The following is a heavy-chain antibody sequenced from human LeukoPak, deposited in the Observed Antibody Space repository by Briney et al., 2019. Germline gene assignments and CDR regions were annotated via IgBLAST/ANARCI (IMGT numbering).Heavy chain of an antibody. D-gene: IGHD1-1*01. V-gene: IGHV4-59*08. J-gene: IGHJ4*02. CDR2: IYYSGST. Sequence: PSETLSLTRTVSGGSLSSYYRGWNREPPGKGPEWIGYIYYSGSTNYNPSLKSRVTISVDTSKNQFSLKLSSVTAADTAVYYCARYKVGFDYWGQGTLVTVSS. CDR1: GGSLSSYY. CDR3: ARYKVGFDY.